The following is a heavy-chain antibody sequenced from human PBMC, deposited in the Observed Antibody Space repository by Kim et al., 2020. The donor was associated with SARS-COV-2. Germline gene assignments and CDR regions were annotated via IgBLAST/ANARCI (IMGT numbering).Heavy chain of an antibody. D-gene: IGHD3-16*01. J-gene: IGHJ4*02. CDR3: AEGDFDY. V-gene: IGHV1-3*01. CDR2: GNGNT. Sequence: GNGNTKYSQKFQGRVTITRDTSASTAYMELSSLRSEDTAVYYCAEGDFDYWGQGTLVTVSS.